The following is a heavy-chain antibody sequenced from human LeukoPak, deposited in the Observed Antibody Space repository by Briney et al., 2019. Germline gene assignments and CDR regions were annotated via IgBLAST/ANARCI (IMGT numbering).Heavy chain of an antibody. V-gene: IGHV3-30*02. CDR2: IRYDGSNQ. J-gene: IGHJ6*03. CDR3: AKDKRALLHYMDV. CDR1: GFTFSSYD. Sequence: GGSLRLSCAASGFTFSSYDMHWVRQAPGKGLEWVAFIRYDGSNQYYADSVKGRFTISRDKSKNKLYLQMNSLRAEDTAVYYCAKDKRALLHYMDVWGKGTTVTISS. D-gene: IGHD2-21*02.